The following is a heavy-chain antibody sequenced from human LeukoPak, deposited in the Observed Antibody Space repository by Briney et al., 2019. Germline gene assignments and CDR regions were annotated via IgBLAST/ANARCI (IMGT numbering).Heavy chain of an antibody. D-gene: IGHD3-22*01. CDR3: AKGGAYYYDSSGEFDN. Sequence: PGGSLRLSCAASGFTFSRYAMNWVRQAPGKGLECVSAISGNGGSTYYVDSVKGRFTISRDNSKNTLYLQMNCLRAGDTAMYYCAKGGAYYYDSSGEFDNWGQGTLVTVSS. J-gene: IGHJ4*02. CDR1: GFTFSRYA. CDR2: ISGNGGST. V-gene: IGHV3-23*01.